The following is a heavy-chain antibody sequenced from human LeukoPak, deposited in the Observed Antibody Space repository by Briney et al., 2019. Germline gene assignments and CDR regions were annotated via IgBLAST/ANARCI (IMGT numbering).Heavy chain of an antibody. Sequence: SETLSLTCTVSGGSISSYYWSWIWQPPGKGLEWIGYIYYSGGTNYNPSLKSRVTISVDTSKNQFSLKLSSVTAADTAVYYCARLTYYYDSSGYSHAEYFQHWGQGTLVTVSS. J-gene: IGHJ1*01. CDR3: ARLTYYYDSSGYSHAEYFQH. CDR2: IYYSGGT. V-gene: IGHV4-59*08. D-gene: IGHD3-22*01. CDR1: GGSISSYY.